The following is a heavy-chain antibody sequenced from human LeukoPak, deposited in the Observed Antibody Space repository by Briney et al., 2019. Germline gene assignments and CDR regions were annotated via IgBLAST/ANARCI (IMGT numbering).Heavy chain of an antibody. CDR2: ISSSSSYL. D-gene: IGHD2-15*01. CDR1: GFTFSSYS. Sequence: GGSLRLSCAASGFTFSSYSMNWVRQAPGKGLEWVSSISSSSSYLYYADSVKGRFTISRDNAKNSLYLQMNSLRAEDTAVYYCARGLECSGGSCYLDYWGQGTLVTVSS. V-gene: IGHV3-21*01. J-gene: IGHJ4*02. CDR3: ARGLECSGGSCYLDY.